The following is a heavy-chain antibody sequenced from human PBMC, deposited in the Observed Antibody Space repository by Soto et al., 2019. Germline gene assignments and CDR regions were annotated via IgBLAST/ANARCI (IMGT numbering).Heavy chain of an antibody. D-gene: IGHD2-2*02. CDR2: IIPIFGTA. V-gene: IGHV1-69*13. J-gene: IGHJ6*02. Sequence: SVKVSCKASGGTFSSYAISWVRQAPGQGLEWMGGIIPIFGTANYAQKFQGRVTITADESTSTAYMELSSLRSEDTAVYYCARYCSSTSCYRIGGGDDYYYGMDVWGQGTTVTVSS. CDR3: ARYCSSTSCYRIGGGDDYYYGMDV. CDR1: GGTFSSYA.